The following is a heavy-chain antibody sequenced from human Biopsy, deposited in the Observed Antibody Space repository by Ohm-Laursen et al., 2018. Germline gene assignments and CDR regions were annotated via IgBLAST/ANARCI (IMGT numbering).Heavy chain of an antibody. D-gene: IGHD4-23*01. CDR2: ISYTGYT. J-gene: IGHJ4*02. CDR3: ARGSNDFGGLYFPR. V-gene: IGHV4-59*11. Sequence: SETLSPTCTVSGGSFTGHYWSWIRQPPGKGLEWIGHISYTGYTSYNASLKSRVTISVDTSRSHFSLRLSSLTAADTAVYYCARGSNDFGGLYFPRWGQGTLLTVSS. CDR1: GGSFTGHY.